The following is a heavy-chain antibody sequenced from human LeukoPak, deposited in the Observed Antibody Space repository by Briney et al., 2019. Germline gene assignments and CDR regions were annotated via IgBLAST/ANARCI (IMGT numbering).Heavy chain of an antibody. J-gene: IGHJ4*02. Sequence: PSETLSLTCTVSGGSISSSSYYWGWIRQPPGKGLEWIGSIYYSGSTYYNPSLKSRVTISVDTSKNQFSLKLSSVTAADTAVYYCARPEGAAAGKVDYWGQGTLVTVSS. CDR3: ARPEGAAAGKVDY. CDR1: GGSISSSSYY. CDR2: IYYSGST. D-gene: IGHD6-13*01. V-gene: IGHV4-39*01.